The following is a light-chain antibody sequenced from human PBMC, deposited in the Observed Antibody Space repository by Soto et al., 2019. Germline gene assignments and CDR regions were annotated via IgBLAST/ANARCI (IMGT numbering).Light chain of an antibody. J-gene: IGLJ3*02. Sequence: QSALTQPASVSGSPGQSITISCTGTSSDVGGYNYVSWYQHHPGKAPKVMIYEVSSRPSGVSNRFSGSKSGNTASLTISGLQAEDEADYYCSSWTSRATWVFGGGTKLTVL. CDR2: EVS. V-gene: IGLV2-14*01. CDR1: SSDVGGYNY. CDR3: SSWTSRATWV.